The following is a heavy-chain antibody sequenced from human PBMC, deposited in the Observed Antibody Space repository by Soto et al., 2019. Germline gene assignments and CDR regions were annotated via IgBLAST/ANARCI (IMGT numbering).Heavy chain of an antibody. CDR2: ISAYNGNT. CDR1: GYTFTSYG. CDR3: ARLAYCGGDCSPVYYYYYMDV. Sequence: QVPLVQSGAEVKKPGASVKVSCKASGYTFTSYGISWVRQAPGQGLEWMGWISAYNGNTNYAQKLQGRVTMTTDTSTSTAYMELRSLRSDDTAVYYCARLAYCGGDCSPVYYYYYMDVWGKGTTVTVSS. J-gene: IGHJ6*03. V-gene: IGHV1-18*01. D-gene: IGHD2-21*01.